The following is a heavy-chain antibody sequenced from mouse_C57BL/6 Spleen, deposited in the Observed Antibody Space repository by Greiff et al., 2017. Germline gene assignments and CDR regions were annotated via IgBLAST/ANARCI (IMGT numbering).Heavy chain of an antibody. J-gene: IGHJ2*01. CDR2: IDPSDSYT. CDR3: ARIYYYGKGLDY. Sequence: QVQLKQSGAELVMPGASVKLSCKASGYTFTSYWMHWVKQRPGQGLEWIGEIDPSDSYTNYNQKFKGKSTLTVDKSSSTAYMQLSSLTSEDSAVYYCARIYYYGKGLDYWGQGTTLTVSS. D-gene: IGHD1-1*01. V-gene: IGHV1-69*01. CDR1: GYTFTSYW.